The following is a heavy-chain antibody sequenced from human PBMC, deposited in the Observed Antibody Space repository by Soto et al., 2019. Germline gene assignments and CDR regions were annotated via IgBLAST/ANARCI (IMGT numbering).Heavy chain of an antibody. V-gene: IGHV3-21*01. CDR2: ISSSSSYI. J-gene: IGHJ6*02. D-gene: IGHD6-13*01. Sequence: GGSLRLSCAASGFTFSSYSMNWVRQAPGKGLEWVSSISSSSSYIYYADSVKGRFTISRDNAKNSLYLQMNSLRAEDTAVYYCARASLDSSSWYDYYYYGMDVWGQGTTVTVSS. CDR1: GFTFSSYS. CDR3: ARASLDSSSWYDYYYYGMDV.